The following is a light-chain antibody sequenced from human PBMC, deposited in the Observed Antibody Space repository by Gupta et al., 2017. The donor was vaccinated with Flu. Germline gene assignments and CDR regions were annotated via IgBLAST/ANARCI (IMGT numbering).Light chain of an antibody. J-gene: IGKJ4*01. CDR2: GAS. CDR1: QSLSSNF. V-gene: IGKV3-20*01. CDR3: QQYGRSPLT. Sequence: EIVLTQSPGPLSLSPGDRASLSCRASQSLSSNFLAWYQQKPGQAPRLLIYGASYRATAIPDRFSGSGSGTDFTLTITRLEPEDFAVYYCQQYGRSPLTFGGGTKVEIK.